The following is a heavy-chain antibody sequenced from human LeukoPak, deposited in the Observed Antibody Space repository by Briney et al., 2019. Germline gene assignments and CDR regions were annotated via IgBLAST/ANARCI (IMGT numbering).Heavy chain of an antibody. D-gene: IGHD4-17*01. CDR1: GFTFSSYG. Sequence: PGGSLRLSCAASGFTFSSYGMHWVRQAPGKGXXXXXXISYDGSNKYYADSVKGRFTISRDNSKNTLYLQMNSLRAEDTAVYYCARTTYGDYGPSDYWGQGTLVTVSS. V-gene: IGHV3-30*03. CDR3: ARTTYGDYGPSDY. CDR2: ISYDGSNK. J-gene: IGHJ4*02.